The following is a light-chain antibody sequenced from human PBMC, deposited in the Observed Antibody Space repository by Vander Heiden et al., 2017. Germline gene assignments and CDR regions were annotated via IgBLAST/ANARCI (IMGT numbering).Light chain of an antibody. Sequence: DIQMTQSPSSLSASVGDRVTITCRASQRISSYLNWYQQKPGKAPKLLIYAASSLQSGVPSRFSGSGSGTDFTLTISSLQPEDFATYYCQQNYSTPPVTFGQGTKVDIK. CDR3: QQNYSTPPVT. CDR2: AAS. J-gene: IGKJ2*01. V-gene: IGKV1-39*01. CDR1: QRISSY.